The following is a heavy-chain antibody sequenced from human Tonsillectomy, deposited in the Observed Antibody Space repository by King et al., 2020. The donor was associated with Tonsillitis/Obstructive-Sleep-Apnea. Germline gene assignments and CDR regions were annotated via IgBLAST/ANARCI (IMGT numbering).Heavy chain of an antibody. D-gene: IGHD3-10*01. J-gene: IGHJ4*02. Sequence: VQLVESGGGLVQPGGSLRLSCAASGFTFSSYEMNWVRQAPGKGLEWVSYISSSGSTIYYADSVKGRFTISRDNAKNSLYLQMNSLRAEDTAVYYCARDLRSESTGTPYYFDYWGQGTLVTVSS. CDR3: ARDLRSESTGTPYYFDY. V-gene: IGHV3-48*03. CDR2: ISSSGSTI. CDR1: GFTFSSYE.